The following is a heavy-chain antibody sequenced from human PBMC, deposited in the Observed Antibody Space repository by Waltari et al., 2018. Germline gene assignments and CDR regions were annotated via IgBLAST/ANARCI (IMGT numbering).Heavy chain of an antibody. J-gene: IGHJ4*02. Sequence: QVQLVESGGGVVQPGRSRRRYGAAAGLTLSSHAMHWVRQAPGKGLEWVAVISFDGSNKYYADSVKGRFTISRDNSKNTLYLQMNSLRAEDTAVYYCARDTVDSGYVGFYFDYWGQGTLVTVSS. CDR1: GLTLSSHA. CDR2: ISFDGSNK. D-gene: IGHD5-12*01. V-gene: IGHV3-30-3*01. CDR3: ARDTVDSGYVGFYFDY.